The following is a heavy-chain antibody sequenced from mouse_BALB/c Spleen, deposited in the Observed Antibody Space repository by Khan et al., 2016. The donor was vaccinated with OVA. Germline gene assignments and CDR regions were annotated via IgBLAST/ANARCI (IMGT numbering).Heavy chain of an antibody. Sequence: EVELVESGGDLVQPGGSRKLSCAASGFTFSSYGMHWVRQAPEKGLEWVAYISGDSNTIYYADTVKGCFTTFRDNLRNTLFLQMTSLMSEDTAMYYCATSYFYGYCFNYWGPGTTLTVSS. CDR2: ISGDSNTI. CDR3: ATSYFYGYCFNY. D-gene: IGHD1-1*01. V-gene: IGHV5-17*02. J-gene: IGHJ2*01. CDR1: GFTFSSYG.